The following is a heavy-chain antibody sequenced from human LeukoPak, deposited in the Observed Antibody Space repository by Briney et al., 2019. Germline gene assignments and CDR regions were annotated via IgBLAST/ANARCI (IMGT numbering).Heavy chain of an antibody. Sequence: GGSLRLSCAASGFTFSSYAKHWVRQAPGKGLEWVAVISYDGSNKYYADSVKGRFTISRDNSKNTLYLQMNSLRAEDTAVYYCAGGVDWSYGISDGMDVWGQGTTVTVSS. CDR3: AGGVDWSYGISDGMDV. D-gene: IGHD5-18*01. CDR1: GFTFSSYA. V-gene: IGHV3-30-3*01. CDR2: ISYDGSNK. J-gene: IGHJ6*02.